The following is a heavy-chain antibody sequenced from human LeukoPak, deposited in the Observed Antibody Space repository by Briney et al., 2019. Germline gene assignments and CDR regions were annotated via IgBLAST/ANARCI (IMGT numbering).Heavy chain of an antibody. Sequence: GGTLRLSCAASGFTFSNHGMNWVRQAPGKGLEWVSGISPSGDITYYADSVKGRFTISRDNFKNTLYLEVISLTAEDTAVYYCAKDDAWLRFGEWSQGTLVTVSP. CDR1: GFTFSNHG. J-gene: IGHJ4*02. CDR3: AKDDAWLRFGE. D-gene: IGHD3-10*01. V-gene: IGHV3-23*01. CDR2: ISPSGDIT.